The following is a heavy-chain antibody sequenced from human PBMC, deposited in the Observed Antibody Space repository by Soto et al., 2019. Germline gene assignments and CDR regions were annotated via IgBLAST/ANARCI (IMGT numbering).Heavy chain of an antibody. V-gene: IGHV1-3*01. J-gene: IGHJ6*02. Sequence: QVQLVQSGAEVKKPGASVKVSCKASGYIFTNYAFHWVRQAPGQRREWMGWINAGNGNTKYSQKFLGRVTFTRNTPASTVYVEVSCLRSEDTAVYYCARSVWRIVEGNYCYYGLDVWGQGTTVTVSS. CDR3: ARSVWRIVEGNYCYYGLDV. CDR2: INAGNGNT. D-gene: IGHD2-21*01. CDR1: GYIFTNYA.